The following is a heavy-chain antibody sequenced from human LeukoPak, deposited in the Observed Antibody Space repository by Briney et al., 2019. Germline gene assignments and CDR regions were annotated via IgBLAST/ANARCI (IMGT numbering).Heavy chain of an antibody. CDR3: ARESRLDYTVYYFDY. V-gene: IGHV3-7*01. CDR1: GFTFSSYW. Sequence: GGSLRLSCAAPGFTFSSYWMSWVRQAPGKGLEWVANIKQDGSEKYYVDSVKGRFTISRDNAKNSLYLQMNSLRAEDTAVYYCARESRLDYTVYYFDYWGQGTLVTVSS. J-gene: IGHJ4*02. D-gene: IGHD2-2*02. CDR2: IKQDGSEK.